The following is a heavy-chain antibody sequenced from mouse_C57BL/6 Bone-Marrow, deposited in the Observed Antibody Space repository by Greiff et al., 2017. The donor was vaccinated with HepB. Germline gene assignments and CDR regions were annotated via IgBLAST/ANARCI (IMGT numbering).Heavy chain of an antibody. V-gene: IGHV1-5*01. CDR2: IYPGNSDT. CDR1: GYTFTSYW. D-gene: IGHD1-1*01. Sequence: VQLQQSGTVLARPGASVKMSCKTSGYTFTSYWMHWVKQRPGQGLEWIGAIYPGNSDTSYNQKFKGKAKLTAVTSASTAYMELSSLTNEDSAVYYCTRTTVVAHYFDYWGQGTTLTVSS. J-gene: IGHJ2*01. CDR3: TRTTVVAHYFDY.